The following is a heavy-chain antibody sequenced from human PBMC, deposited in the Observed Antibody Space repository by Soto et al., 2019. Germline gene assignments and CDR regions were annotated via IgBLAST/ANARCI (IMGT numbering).Heavy chain of an antibody. D-gene: IGHD2-2*01. J-gene: IGHJ5*02. CDR3: ASTPKIGGIVVVPANP. V-gene: IGHV4-34*01. Sequence: SETLSLTCAVFGGSFSGYYWSWIRPPPGKGLEWIGEINHSGSTNYNPSLKSRVTISVDTSKNQFSLKLSSVTAADTAVYYCASTPKIGGIVVVPANPWGQGTLVTVSS. CDR1: GGSFSGYY. CDR2: INHSGST.